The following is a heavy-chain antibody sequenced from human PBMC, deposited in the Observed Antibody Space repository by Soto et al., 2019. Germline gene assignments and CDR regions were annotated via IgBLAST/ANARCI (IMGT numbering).Heavy chain of an antibody. J-gene: IGHJ6*02. CDR3: ARDKLRLSYYYYCMDV. CDR1: GFTFSSYG. CDR2: IWYDGSNK. V-gene: IGHV3-33*01. Sequence: QVQLVESGGGVVQPGRSLRLYCAASGFTFSSYGMHWVRQAPGKGLEWVAVIWYDGSNKYYADSVKGRFTISRDNSKNTLYLQMNSLRADDTAVYYCARDKLRLSYYYYCMDVWGQGTTVTVSS. D-gene: IGHD5-12*01.